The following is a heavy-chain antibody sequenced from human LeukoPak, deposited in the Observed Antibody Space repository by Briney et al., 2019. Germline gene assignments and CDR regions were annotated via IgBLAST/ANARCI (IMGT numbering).Heavy chain of an antibody. J-gene: IGHJ4*02. V-gene: IGHV3-23*01. CDR1: GFSFSTYG. CDR3: AKSYASGSFYDY. Sequence: GGSLRLSCAASGFSFSTYGMSWVRQTPERGLEWVSRVSASGGRTYYADSVKGRFTISRDNSKNTMSLQMNNLRADDTAVYYCAKSYASGSFYDYWGQGILVTVSS. D-gene: IGHD3-10*01. CDR2: VSASGGRT.